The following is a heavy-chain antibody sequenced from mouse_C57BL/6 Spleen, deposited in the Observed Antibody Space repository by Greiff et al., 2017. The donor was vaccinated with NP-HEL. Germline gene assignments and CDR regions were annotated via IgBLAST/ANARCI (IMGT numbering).Heavy chain of an antibody. J-gene: IGHJ2*01. CDR1: GYAFTSYW. CDR3: AAYYGSSSYYFVY. Sequence: VQLQQPGAELVKPGASVKISCKASGYAFTSYWMNWVKQRPGQGLEWIGVIYPCDGDTNYNGKFKGKATLTADKSSSTAYMQLSSLTSEDSAVYFCAAYYGSSSYYFVYWGQGTTLTVCS. CDR2: IYPCDGDT. V-gene: IGHV1-80*01. D-gene: IGHD1-1*01.